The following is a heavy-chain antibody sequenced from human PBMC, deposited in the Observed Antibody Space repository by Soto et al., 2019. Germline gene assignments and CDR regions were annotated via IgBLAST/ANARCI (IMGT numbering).Heavy chain of an antibody. CDR2: ISGSGGST. D-gene: IGHD3-10*01. CDR3: AKDLVRGVISEHPFDY. Sequence: GGSLRLSCASSGFTFSSYAMSLVRQAPGKGLEWVSAISGSGGSTYYADSVKGRFTISRDNSKNTLYLQMNSLRAEDTAVYYCAKDLVRGVISEHPFDYWGQGTLVTVSS. J-gene: IGHJ4*02. CDR1: GFTFSSYA. V-gene: IGHV3-23*01.